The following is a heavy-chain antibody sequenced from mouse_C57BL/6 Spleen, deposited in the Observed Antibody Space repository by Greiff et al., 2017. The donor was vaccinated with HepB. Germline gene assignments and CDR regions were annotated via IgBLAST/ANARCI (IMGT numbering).Heavy chain of an antibody. V-gene: IGHV1-61*01. Sequence: VKLKQPGAELVRPGSSVKLSCKASGYTFTSYWMDWVKQRPGQGLEWIGNIYPSDSETHYNQKFKDKATLTVDKSSSTAYMQLSSLTSEDSAVYYCARGVTGTRYFDYWGQGTTLTVSS. J-gene: IGHJ2*01. D-gene: IGHD4-1*01. CDR2: IYPSDSET. CDR1: GYTFTSYW. CDR3: ARGVTGTRYFDY.